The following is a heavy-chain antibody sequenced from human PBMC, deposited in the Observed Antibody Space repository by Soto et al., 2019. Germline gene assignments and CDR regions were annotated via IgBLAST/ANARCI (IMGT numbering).Heavy chain of an antibody. D-gene: IGHD3-22*01. V-gene: IGHV4-30-2*01. CDR3: ARDRWGYDSSGYYHDAFDI. CDR2: IYHSGST. Sequence: SETLSLTCAVSGGSISSGGYSWSWIRQPPGKGLEWIGYIYHSGSTYYNPSLKSRVTISVDRSKNQFSLKLSSVTAADTAVYYCARDRWGYDSSGYYHDAFDIWGQGTMVTVSS. CDR1: GGSISSGGYS. J-gene: IGHJ3*02.